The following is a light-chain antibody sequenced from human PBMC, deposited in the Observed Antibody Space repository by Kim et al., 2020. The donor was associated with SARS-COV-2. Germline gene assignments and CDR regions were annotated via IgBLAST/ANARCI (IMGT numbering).Light chain of an antibody. J-gene: IGLJ2*01. Sequence: QSVTISCTVTSRDVGNYTFVSWYQQHPGKAPKLMIFDVTKRPSGVPDRFSGSKSGNTASLTISGLQAEDEADYYCCSFAGSYTPLIFGGGTQLTVL. CDR1: SRDVGNYTF. CDR3: CSFAGSYTPLI. V-gene: IGLV2-11*01. CDR2: DVT.